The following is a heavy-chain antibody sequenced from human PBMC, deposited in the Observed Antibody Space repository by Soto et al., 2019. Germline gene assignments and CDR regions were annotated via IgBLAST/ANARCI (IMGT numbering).Heavy chain of an antibody. Sequence: SQTLSLTCAISGDSVSSNSAAWNWIRQSPSRGLEWLGRTYYRSKWYNDYAVSVKSRITINPDTSKNQFSLQLNSVTPEDTAVYYCARDGGPRTHYYYGSGSDLDWFDPWGQGTLVTVSS. D-gene: IGHD3-10*01. CDR3: ARDGGPRTHYYYGSGSDLDWFDP. CDR2: TYYRSKWYN. V-gene: IGHV6-1*01. CDR1: GDSVSSNSAA. J-gene: IGHJ5*02.